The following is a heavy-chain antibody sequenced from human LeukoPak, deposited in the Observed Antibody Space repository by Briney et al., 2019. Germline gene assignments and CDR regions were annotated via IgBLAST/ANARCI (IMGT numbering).Heavy chain of an antibody. J-gene: IGHJ6*02. D-gene: IGHD3-3*01. CDR2: IYYSGST. CDR3: ARDGPTISRGEDYYYGMDV. Sequence: SGTLSLTCTVSGGSISSYHWSWIRQPPGKGLEWIGYIYYSGSTYYNPSLKSRVTISVDTSKNQFSLKLSSVTAADTAVYYCARDGPTISRGEDYYYGMDVWGQGTTVTVSS. V-gene: IGHV4-30-4*08. CDR1: GGSISSYH.